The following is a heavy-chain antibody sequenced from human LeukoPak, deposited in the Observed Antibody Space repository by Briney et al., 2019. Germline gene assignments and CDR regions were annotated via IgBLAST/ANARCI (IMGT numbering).Heavy chain of an antibody. CDR3: ARRQYGSSKPRGYDS. Sequence: SETLSLTRTVSGDSIRSIPFYWGWIRQPPGKGPEWIGDIYYSGTTYFNESLRSRITISVDTSKNEISLRLGNVTAADTAVYYCARRQYGSSKPRGYDSWGQGTLVTVSA. D-gene: IGHD6-6*01. J-gene: IGHJ4*02. V-gene: IGHV4-39*01. CDR2: IYYSGTT. CDR1: GDSIRSIPFY.